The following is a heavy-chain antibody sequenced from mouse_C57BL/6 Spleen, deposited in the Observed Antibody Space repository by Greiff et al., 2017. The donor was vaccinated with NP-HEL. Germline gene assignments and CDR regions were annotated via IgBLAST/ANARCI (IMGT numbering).Heavy chain of an antibody. CDR1: GYTFTSYW. CDR2: IYPGSGST. J-gene: IGHJ3*01. Sequence: QVQLQQPGAELVKPGASVKMSCKASGYTFTSYWITWVKQRPGQGLEWIGDIYPGSGSTNYNEKFKSKATLTVDTSSSTAYMQLSSLTSEDSAVYYCARGDFGIYTTLFAYWGQGTLVTVSA. V-gene: IGHV1-55*01. D-gene: IGHD1-1*01. CDR3: ARGDFGIYTTLFAY.